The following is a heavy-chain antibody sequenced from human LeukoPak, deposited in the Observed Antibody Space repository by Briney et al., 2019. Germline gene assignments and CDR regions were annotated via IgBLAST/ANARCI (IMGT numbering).Heavy chain of an antibody. D-gene: IGHD6-19*01. CDR1: GFTFSSYA. V-gene: IGHV3-23*01. CDR3: VKDRGIAVAGLFDY. Sequence: GGSLRLSCAASGFTFSSYAMSWVRQAQGKGLEWVSAISGSGGSTYYADSVKGRFTISRDNSKNTLYLQMNSLRAEDTAIYYCVKDRGIAVAGLFDYWGQGTLVTVSS. J-gene: IGHJ4*02. CDR2: ISGSGGST.